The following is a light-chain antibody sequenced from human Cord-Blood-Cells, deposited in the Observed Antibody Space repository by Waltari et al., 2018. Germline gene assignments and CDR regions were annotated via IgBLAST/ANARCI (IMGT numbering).Light chain of an antibody. V-gene: IGKV1-9*01. CDR3: QQLTL. Sequence: IQLTQSPSSLSASVGDRVTITCRASQGISSYLAWYQQKPGKAPKLLIYAASTLQSGVPLRFSGSGSGTDFTLTISSLQPEDFATYYCQQLTLFGQGTKLEIK. CDR2: AAS. CDR1: QGISSY. J-gene: IGKJ2*01.